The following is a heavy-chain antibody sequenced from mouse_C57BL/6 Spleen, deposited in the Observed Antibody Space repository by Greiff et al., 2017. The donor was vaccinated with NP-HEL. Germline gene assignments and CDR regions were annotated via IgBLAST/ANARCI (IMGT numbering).Heavy chain of an antibody. CDR2: INYDGSST. Sequence: EVNLVESEGGLVQPGSSMKLSCTASGFTFSDYYMAWVRQVPEKGLEWVANINYDGSSTYYLDSLKSRFIISRYNAKNILYLQMSSLKSEDTSTYYCARGASTTVVFDYWGQGTTLTVSS. V-gene: IGHV5-16*01. D-gene: IGHD1-1*01. CDR3: ARGASTTVVFDY. J-gene: IGHJ2*01. CDR1: GFTFSDYY.